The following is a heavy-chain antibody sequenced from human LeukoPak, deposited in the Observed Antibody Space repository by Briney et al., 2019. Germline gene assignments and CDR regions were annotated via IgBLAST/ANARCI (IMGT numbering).Heavy chain of an antibody. Sequence: GGSLRLSCAASGFTFSSYAMHWVRQAPGKGLEWVAVISYDGSNKYYADSVKGRFTISRDNSKNTLYLQMNSLRAEDTAVYYCARVSIAAAGGSWGQGTLVTVSS. CDR1: GFTFSSYA. V-gene: IGHV3-30*04. J-gene: IGHJ5*02. CDR3: ARVSIAAAGGS. CDR2: ISYDGSNK. D-gene: IGHD6-13*01.